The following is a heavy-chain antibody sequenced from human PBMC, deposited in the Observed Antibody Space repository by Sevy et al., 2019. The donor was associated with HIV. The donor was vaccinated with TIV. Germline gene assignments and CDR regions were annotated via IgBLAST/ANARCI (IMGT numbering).Heavy chain of an antibody. Sequence: SETLSLTCTVSGGSISSYYWSWIRQPAGKGLEWIGRIYTSGSTNYNPSLKSRVTMSVDTSKNQFSLKLSSVTAADTAVYYCVRDRGYGSAVKDWFDPWGQGTLVTVSS. V-gene: IGHV4-4*07. CDR2: IYTSGST. CDR3: VRDRGYGSAVKDWFDP. J-gene: IGHJ5*02. D-gene: IGHD3-10*01. CDR1: GGSISSYY.